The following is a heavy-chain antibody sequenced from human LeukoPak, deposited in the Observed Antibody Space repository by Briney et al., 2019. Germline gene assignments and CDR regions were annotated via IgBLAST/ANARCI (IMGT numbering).Heavy chain of an antibody. CDR1: GNIFTSYW. CDR3: ARSQYFSNWFDH. Sequence: LKICYESAGNIFTSYWSGGLRELPRKRVEKMSIIYLGAIDTRYSPSFQAKVTISAAKSTNTAYLNWSSLKASDNAMYYCARSQYFSNWFDHWGQGTPVTVSS. J-gene: IGHJ5*02. V-gene: IGHV5-51*01. CDR2: IYLGAIDT. D-gene: IGHD2/OR15-2a*01.